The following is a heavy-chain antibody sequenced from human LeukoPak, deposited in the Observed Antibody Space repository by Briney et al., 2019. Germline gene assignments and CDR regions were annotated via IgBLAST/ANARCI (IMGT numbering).Heavy chain of an antibody. CDR3: ARDRVTGWFDP. CDR1: GGSVSSGSYY. J-gene: IGHJ5*02. D-gene: IGHD2-8*02. CDR2: IYTSGIT. Sequence: SQTLSLTCTVSGGSVSSGSYYWTWIRQPAGKGLEWIGRIYTSGITNYNPSLKSRVTISLDTSKNQFPLKLSSVTAADTAVYYCARDRVTGWFDPWGQGTLVTVSS. V-gene: IGHV4-61*02.